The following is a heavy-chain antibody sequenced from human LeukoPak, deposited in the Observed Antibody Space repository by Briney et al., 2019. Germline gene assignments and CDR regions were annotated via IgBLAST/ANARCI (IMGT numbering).Heavy chain of an antibody. V-gene: IGHV4-30-4*08. J-gene: IGHJ3*02. CDR3: ARCYDSTSDAFDI. Sequence: SQTLSLTCTVSGGSISSGDYYWSWIRQPPGKGLAWIGYIYYSGSTYYNPSLKSRVTISVDTSKNHFSLKLSSVTAADTAVYYCARCYDSTSDAFDISGQGTMVTVSS. CDR1: GGSISSGDYY. CDR2: IYYSGST. D-gene: IGHD3-22*01.